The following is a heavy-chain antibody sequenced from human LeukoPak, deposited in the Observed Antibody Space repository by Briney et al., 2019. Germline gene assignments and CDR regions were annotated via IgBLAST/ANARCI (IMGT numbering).Heavy chain of an antibody. Sequence: GASVKVSCKASGGTFSSYAISWVRQAPGQGLEWMGGIIPIFGTANYAQKFQGRVTITADKSTSTAYMELSSLRAEDTAVYYCARDRSPKRWLHIYYYYYMDVWGKGTTVTVSS. CDR1: GGTFSSYA. V-gene: IGHV1-69*06. CDR3: ARDRSPKRWLHIYYYYYMDV. D-gene: IGHD5-12*01. CDR2: IIPIFGTA. J-gene: IGHJ6*03.